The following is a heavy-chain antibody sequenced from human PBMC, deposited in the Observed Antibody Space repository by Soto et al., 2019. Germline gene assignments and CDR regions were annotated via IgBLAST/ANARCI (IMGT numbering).Heavy chain of an antibody. CDR2: ISYDGSNK. D-gene: IGHD4-17*01. J-gene: IGHJ6*02. V-gene: IGHV3-30-3*01. CDR1: GFTFSSYE. Sequence: PGGSLRLSCAASGFTFSSYEMNWVRQAPGKGLEWVAVISYDGSNKYYADSVKGRFTISRDNSKNTLYLQMNSLRAEDTAVYYCARVRFPSYGGNPIPSYYYYGMDVWGQGTTVTVSS. CDR3: ARVRFPSYGGNPIPSYYYYGMDV.